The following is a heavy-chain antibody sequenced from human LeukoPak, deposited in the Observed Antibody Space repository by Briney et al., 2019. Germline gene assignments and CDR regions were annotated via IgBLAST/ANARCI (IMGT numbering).Heavy chain of an antibody. J-gene: IGHJ4*02. V-gene: IGHV3-48*01. Sequence: GGSLRLSYAGSGFTFSSYSMNWVRQAPGKGLEWVTYINNVSSTIYYADSVKRRFTISRDNAKNSLYLQMNSLRAEDTAVYYCASDFGARGWFDYWGQGTLVTVSS. CDR3: ASDFGARGWFDY. CDR1: GFTFSSYS. CDR2: INNVSSTI. D-gene: IGHD6-19*01.